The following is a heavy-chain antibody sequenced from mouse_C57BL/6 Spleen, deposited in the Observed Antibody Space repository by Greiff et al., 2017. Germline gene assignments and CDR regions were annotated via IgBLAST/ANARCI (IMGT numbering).Heavy chain of an antibody. J-gene: IGHJ4*01. CDR3: ARTPPYYYGSSSSLDY. D-gene: IGHD1-1*01. V-gene: IGHV1-64*01. Sequence: QVQLQQPGAELVKPGASVKLSCKASGYTFTSYWMHWVKQRPGQGLEWIGMIHPNSGSTNYNEKFKSKATLTVDKSSSTAYMQLSSLTSEDSAVYYCARTPPYYYGSSSSLDYWGQGTSVTVSS. CDR2: IHPNSGST. CDR1: GYTFTSYW.